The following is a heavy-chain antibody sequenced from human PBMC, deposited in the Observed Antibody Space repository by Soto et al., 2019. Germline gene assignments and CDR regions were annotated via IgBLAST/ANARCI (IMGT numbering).Heavy chain of an antibody. CDR3: ARESEDLTSNFDY. Sequence: PGGSLRLSCATSGFTVNSNCMSWVRQAPGKGPEWISVIYSGDVTDYADSVKGRFSISRDNSKNTLYLQMNSLRAEDTAVYYCARESEDLTSNFDYWGQGTLVTVSS. J-gene: IGHJ4*02. CDR2: IYSGDVT. V-gene: IGHV3-53*01. CDR1: GFTVNSNC.